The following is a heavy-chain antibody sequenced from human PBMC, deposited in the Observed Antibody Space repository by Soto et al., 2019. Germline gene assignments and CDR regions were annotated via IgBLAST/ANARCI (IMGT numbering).Heavy chain of an antibody. Sequence: VGSLILSCLSSGFTFVSYCINLFLQAPGNWLEWVSYISSGPVTTNYSDSLKGRYTVSRDNAKSSLYLQLNSLRDDDTAVYYCARGGDARNEYWGKGTLVTVSS. V-gene: IGHV3-48*02. CDR3: ARGGDARNEY. CDR2: ISSGPVTT. D-gene: IGHD2-21*01. J-gene: IGHJ4*02. CDR1: GFTFVSYC.